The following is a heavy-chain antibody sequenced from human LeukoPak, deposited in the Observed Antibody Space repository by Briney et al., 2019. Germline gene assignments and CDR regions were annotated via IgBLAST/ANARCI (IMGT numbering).Heavy chain of an antibody. CDR2: IHYSGNT. V-gene: IGHV4-39*01. CDR1: GGSTSSSNYY. D-gene: IGHD3-3*01. Sequence: PSETLSLTCAVSGGSTSSSNYYWGWIRQPPGKGLEWIGGIHYSGNTYYNPSLKSRVTISIDTSKNQFSLKLSSVTAADTAVYYCARLGAGPTYYDFWSGYSSFYFDYWGQGTLVTVSS. CDR3: ARLGAGPTYYDFWSGYSSFYFDY. J-gene: IGHJ4*02.